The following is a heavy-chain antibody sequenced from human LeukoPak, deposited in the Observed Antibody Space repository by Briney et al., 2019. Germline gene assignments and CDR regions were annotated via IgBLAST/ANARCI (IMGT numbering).Heavy chain of an antibody. D-gene: IGHD3-16*02. CDR2: IAAYNGLT. J-gene: IGHJ4*02. Sequence: ASVKVSCKASGYTFTGYGIAWVRQAPGQGLELVGWIAAYNGLTNYAQNLQGRLTLTTDTSTSTAYMELRSLTSDDTAIYYCARSYGLEADYWGRGTLVTVSS. V-gene: IGHV1-18*01. CDR1: GYTFTGYG. CDR3: ARSYGLEADY.